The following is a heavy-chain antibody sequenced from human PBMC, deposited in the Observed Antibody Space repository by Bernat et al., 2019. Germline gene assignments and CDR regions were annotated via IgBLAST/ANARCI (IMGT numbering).Heavy chain of an antibody. CDR2: VHFSGST. D-gene: IGHD3-16*01. Sequence: QLHLQESGPRLVKPSETLSLTCSVSGASVSSNKYYWGWLRQPPGKGLEWIANVHFSGSTYYTPSLESRVTISLDTSKNQISLQLSSVTAADTAVYYCARHLEEDLGSYDYSQYYYMDVWGKGTMVTVS. CDR1: GASVSSNKYY. CDR3: ARHLEEDLGSYDYSQYYYMDV. V-gene: IGHV4-39*01. J-gene: IGHJ6*03.